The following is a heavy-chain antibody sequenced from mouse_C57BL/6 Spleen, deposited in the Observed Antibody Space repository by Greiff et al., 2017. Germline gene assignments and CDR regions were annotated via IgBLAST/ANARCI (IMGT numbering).Heavy chain of an antibody. D-gene: IGHD2-2*01. CDR2: IDPSDSET. V-gene: IGHV1-52*01. CDR1: GYTFTSYW. CDR3: ARSYGYESAMDY. J-gene: IGHJ4*01. Sequence: QVQLQQPGAELVRPGSSVKLSCKASGYTFTSYWLHWVKQRPIQGLEWIGNIDPSDSETHYNQEFKNKATLTVDKSSSTAYMQLSSLTSEDSAVYYCARSYGYESAMDYWGQGTSVTVSS.